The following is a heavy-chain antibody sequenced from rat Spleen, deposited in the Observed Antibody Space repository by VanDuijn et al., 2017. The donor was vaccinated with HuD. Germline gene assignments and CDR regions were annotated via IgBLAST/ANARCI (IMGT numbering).Heavy chain of an antibody. CDR1: GFTFSDYY. CDR3: ARHYGGYSEYVMDA. V-gene: IGHV5-25*01. J-gene: IGHJ4*01. CDR2: ISTSGGST. D-gene: IGHD1-11*01. Sequence: EVQLVESGGGLVQPGRSLKLSCAASGFTFSDYYMAWVRQAPKKGLEWVASISTSGGSTYYRDTVKGRFTISRVNAKSTLYLQMDSLKSEDTATYYCARHYGGYSEYVMDAWGQGASVTVSS.